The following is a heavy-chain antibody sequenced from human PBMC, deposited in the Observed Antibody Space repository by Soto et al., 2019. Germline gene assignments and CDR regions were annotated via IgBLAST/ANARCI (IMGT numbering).Heavy chain of an antibody. CDR3: ARGPHRLELAEAVNY. CDR2: INSDGSST. CDR1: GFTFSSYW. D-gene: IGHD1-7*01. V-gene: IGHV3-74*01. J-gene: IGHJ4*02. Sequence: GGSLRLSCAASGFTFSSYWMHWVRQAPGKGLVWVSRINSDGSSTSYADSVKGRFTISRDNAKNTLYLQMNSLRAEDTAVYYCARGPHRLELAEAVNYWGQGTLVTVSS.